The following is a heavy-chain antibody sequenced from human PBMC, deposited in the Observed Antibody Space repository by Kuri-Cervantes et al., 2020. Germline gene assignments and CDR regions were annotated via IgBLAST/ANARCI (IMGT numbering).Heavy chain of an antibody. J-gene: IGHJ3*02. D-gene: IGHD3-9*01. CDR1: GFTFSSYA. V-gene: IGHV3-23*01. CDR3: ARGGFLDILTGLRGTDAFDI. CDR2: ISGSGGST. Sequence: LSLTCAASGFTFSSYAMSWVRQAPGKGLEWVSAISGSGGSTYYADSVKGRFTISRDNSKNTLYLQMNSLRAEDTAVYYCARGGFLDILTGLRGTDAFDIWGQGTMVTVSS.